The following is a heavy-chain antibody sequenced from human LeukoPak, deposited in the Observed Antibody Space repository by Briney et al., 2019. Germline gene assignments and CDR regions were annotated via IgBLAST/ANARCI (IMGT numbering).Heavy chain of an antibody. CDR3: ARVGYCSSTSCYTFGWFDP. Sequence: SETLSLTCTVSGGSISSGSYYWSWIRQPAGKGLEWIGRIYTSGSTNYNPSLKSRVTISVDTSKNQFSLKLSSVTAADTAVYYCARVGYCSSTSCYTFGWFDPWGQGTLVTVSS. CDR1: GGSISSGSYY. D-gene: IGHD2-2*02. CDR2: IYTSGST. V-gene: IGHV4-61*02. J-gene: IGHJ5*02.